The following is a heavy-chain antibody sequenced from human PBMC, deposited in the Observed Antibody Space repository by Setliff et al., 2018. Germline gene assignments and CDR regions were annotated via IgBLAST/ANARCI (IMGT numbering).Heavy chain of an antibody. V-gene: IGHV3-48*04. CDR3: ARYSSGWFFDY. CDR2: ISSSGSTI. D-gene: IGHD6-19*01. CDR1: GFSFSSFW. Sequence: PGGSLRLSCAASGFSFSSFWMNWVRQAPGKGLEWVSYISSSGSTIYYVDSVKGRFTISRDNAKNSLYLQMNSLRAEDTAVYYCARYSSGWFFDYWGQGTPVTVSS. J-gene: IGHJ4*02.